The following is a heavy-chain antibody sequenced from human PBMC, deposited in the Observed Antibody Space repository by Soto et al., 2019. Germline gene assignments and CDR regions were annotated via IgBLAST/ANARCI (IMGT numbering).Heavy chain of an antibody. J-gene: IGHJ6*02. CDR1: GGSITNYY. D-gene: IGHD3-10*01. Sequence: QVQLQESGPGLVKPSETLSLTCTVSGGSITNYYCSWFRQPPGKGLEWIGYIQYNGYSAYNLSLNGRVTRSMDTSKTQSSLMLESVTATDTAVYYCARHGFGSLHGLVDVWGQGTTVIVSS. CDR3: ARHGFGSLHGLVDV. CDR2: IQYNGYS. V-gene: IGHV4-59*08.